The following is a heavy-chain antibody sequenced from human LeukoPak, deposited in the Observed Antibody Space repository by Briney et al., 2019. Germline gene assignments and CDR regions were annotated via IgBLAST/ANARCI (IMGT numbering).Heavy chain of an antibody. D-gene: IGHD2-2*01. CDR3: ARGEYCSSTSCYGPYYYYGMDV. J-gene: IGHJ6*02. Sequence: SETLSLTCAVYGGSFSGYYWSWIRQPPGKGLEWIGEINHSGSTNYNPSLKSRSTISVDTSKNQFSLKLNSVTAADTAVYYCARGEYCSSTSCYGPYYYYGMDVWGQGTTVTVSS. CDR2: INHSGST. V-gene: IGHV4-34*01. CDR1: GGSFSGYY.